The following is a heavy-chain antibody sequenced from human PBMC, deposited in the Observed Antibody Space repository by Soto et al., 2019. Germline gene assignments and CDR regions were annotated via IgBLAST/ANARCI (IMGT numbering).Heavy chain of an antibody. CDR1: GDTFTTYD. J-gene: IGHJ4*02. D-gene: IGHD3-10*01. CDR3: ARGRASGSYYLRDY. CDR2: INPNSGNI. Sequence: QVQLVQSGAEVRKPGASVKVSCKASGDTFTTYDINWVRQATGHGLEWMGWINPNSGNIGYAQRFQGRVTMTRDTAIRTAYMEVSSLRSDDTAVYYCARGRASGSYYLRDYWGQGTLVTVSS. V-gene: IGHV1-8*01.